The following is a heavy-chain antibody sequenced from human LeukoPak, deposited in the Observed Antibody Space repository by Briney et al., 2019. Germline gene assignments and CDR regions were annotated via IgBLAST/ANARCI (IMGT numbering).Heavy chain of an antibody. CDR3: ARDRSEYYYDSSGYYKGAY. CDR2: ISSSSRYI. J-gene: IGHJ4*02. D-gene: IGHD3-22*01. Sequence: GGSLRLSCAASGFTFSSYSMNWVRQAPGKGLEWVSSISSSSRYIYYADSVKGRFTISRDNAKNSLYLQMNSLRAEDTAVYYCARDRSEYYYDSSGYYKGAYWGQGTLVTVSS. CDR1: GFTFSSYS. V-gene: IGHV3-21*01.